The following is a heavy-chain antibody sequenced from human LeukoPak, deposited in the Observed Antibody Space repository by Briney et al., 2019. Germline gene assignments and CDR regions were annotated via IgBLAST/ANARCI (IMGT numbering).Heavy chain of an antibody. CDR1: AYTFTDYY. Sequence: ASVKVSCKASAYTFTDYYTHWIRQAPGQGLEWMGRISPNTGGTDHAQEFRDKITMTRDTSISTAYIELSRLISDDTAVYYCARGGRSGYRYFDYWGQGTLVTVSS. V-gene: IGHV1-2*06. CDR2: ISPNTGGT. CDR3: ARGGRSGYRYFDY. D-gene: IGHD5-18*01. J-gene: IGHJ4*02.